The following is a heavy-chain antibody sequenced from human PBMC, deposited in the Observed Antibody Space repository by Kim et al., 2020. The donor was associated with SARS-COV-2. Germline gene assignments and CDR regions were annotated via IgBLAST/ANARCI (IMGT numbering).Heavy chain of an antibody. D-gene: IGHD3-10*01. CDR2: IYYSGST. Sequence: SETLSLTCTVSGGSISSGGYYWSWIRQHPGKGLEWIGYIYYSGSTYYNPSLKSRVTISVDTSKNQFSLKLSSVTAADTAVYYCAREVISYYYGSGEGGYYGMDVWGQGTTVTVSS. J-gene: IGHJ6*02. CDR3: AREVISYYYGSGEGGYYGMDV. CDR1: GGSISSGGYY. V-gene: IGHV4-31*03.